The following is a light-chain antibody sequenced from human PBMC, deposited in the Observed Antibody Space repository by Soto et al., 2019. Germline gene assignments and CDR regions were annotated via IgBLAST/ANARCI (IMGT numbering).Light chain of an antibody. CDR3: QQAYSTPLT. CDR2: AGS. Sequence: QLIQSPSSLSTSVVDIINTTSRASQSIGGWLAWYQQKPGKAPKLLIFAGSSLQSGVPSRFSGSGSGTDFTLTISSLQPEDFATYYCQQAYSTPLTFGRGTKLEIK. V-gene: IGKV1-12*01. CDR1: QSIGGW. J-gene: IGKJ4*01.